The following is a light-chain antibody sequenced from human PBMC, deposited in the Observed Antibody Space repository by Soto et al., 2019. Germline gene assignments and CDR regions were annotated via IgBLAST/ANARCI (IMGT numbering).Light chain of an antibody. J-gene: IGLJ3*02. CDR3: TSYTTSRIWV. CDR1: SGDVGHYNY. V-gene: IGLV2-14*01. Sequence: QSVLTQPASVSGSPGQSITISCTGSSGDVGHYNYVSWYQQHPGKAPKLMIYEVSNRPSGVYNRFSGSKSGNTASLVIAGLQAEDEADYYCTSYTTSRIWVFGGGTKLTVL. CDR2: EVS.